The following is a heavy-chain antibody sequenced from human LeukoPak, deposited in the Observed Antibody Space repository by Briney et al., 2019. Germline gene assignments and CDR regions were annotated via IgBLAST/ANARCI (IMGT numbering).Heavy chain of an antibody. CDR2: IIPILGIA. CDR1: GGTFSSYT. D-gene: IGHD3-22*01. Sequence: SVKVSCKASGGTFSSYTISWVRRAPGQGLEWMGRIIPILGIANYAQKFQGRVTITADKSTSTAYMELSSLRSEDTAVYYCARSRYDSGGYYYYWGQGTLVTVSS. J-gene: IGHJ4*02. V-gene: IGHV1-69*02. CDR3: ARSRYDSGGYYYY.